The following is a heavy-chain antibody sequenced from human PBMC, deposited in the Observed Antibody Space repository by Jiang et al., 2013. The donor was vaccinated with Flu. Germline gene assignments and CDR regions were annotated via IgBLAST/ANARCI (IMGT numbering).Heavy chain of an antibody. Sequence: KPTQTLTLTCTFSGFSLSTSGVGVGWIRQPPGKALEWLALIYWDDDERYSPSLKSRLTITKDTSKNQVVLTMTNMDPVDTATYYCAHSTRGAPYYYYGMDVWGQGTTVTVSS. V-gene: IGHV2-5*02. J-gene: IGHJ6*02. CDR2: IYWDDDE. D-gene: IGHD3-10*01. CDR3: AHSTRGAPYYYYGMDV. CDR1: GFSLSTSGVG.